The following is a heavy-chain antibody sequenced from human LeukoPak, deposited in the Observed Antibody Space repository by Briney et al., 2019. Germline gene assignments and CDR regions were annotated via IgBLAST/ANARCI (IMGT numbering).Heavy chain of an antibody. CDR1: GFSFSSYS. CDR2: ISTSSSRI. Sequence: GSLRLSCAASGFSFSSYSMNWVRQAPGKGLEWVSFISTSSSRIYYADSVKGRFTISRDNAKNSLYLQMDSLRDEDTAVYYCARGETSVTSYLQPWGQGTLVTVSS. D-gene: IGHD4-17*01. CDR3: ARGETSVTSYLQP. V-gene: IGHV3-48*02. J-gene: IGHJ5*02.